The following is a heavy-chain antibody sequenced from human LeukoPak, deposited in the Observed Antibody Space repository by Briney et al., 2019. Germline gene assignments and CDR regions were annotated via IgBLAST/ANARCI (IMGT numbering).Heavy chain of an antibody. CDR3: AKGGPPEDDY. D-gene: IGHD1-14*01. Sequence: GGSLRLSCAASGFTFRSYGMHWVRQAPGKGLEWVAFIRYDGSNKYYADSVKGRFTISRDNSKNTLYLQMNSLRAEDTAVYYCAKGGPPEDDYWGQGTLVTVSS. J-gene: IGHJ4*02. V-gene: IGHV3-30*02. CDR1: GFTFRSYG. CDR2: IRYDGSNK.